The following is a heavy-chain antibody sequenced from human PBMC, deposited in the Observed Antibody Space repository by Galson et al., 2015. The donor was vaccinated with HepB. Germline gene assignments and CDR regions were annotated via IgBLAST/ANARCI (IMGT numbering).Heavy chain of an antibody. CDR2: VRGSGTGT. CDR1: GFTFYVYT. CDR3: GRGIEVVPDASGMDV. Sequence: SLRLSCAASGFTFYVYTMNWVRQAPGKGLEWVSAVRGSGTGTNYADSVKGRFTISRDNAKNTLYLQMSSLRAEDTAVYYCGRGIEVVPDASGMDVWGQGTTVTVSS. V-gene: IGHV3-23*01. J-gene: IGHJ6*02. D-gene: IGHD2-2*01.